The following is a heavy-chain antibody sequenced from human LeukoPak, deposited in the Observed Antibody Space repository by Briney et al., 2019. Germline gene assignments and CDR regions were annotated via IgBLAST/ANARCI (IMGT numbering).Heavy chain of an antibody. V-gene: IGHV3-7*01. CDR1: GITFRNFW. J-gene: IGHJ4*02. CDR2: IKEDGVKK. Sequence: GGSLRLSCAASGITFRNFWMTWVRQAPGKGLEWVANIKEDGVKKYYVDSVEGRFTISRDNAMNSLYLQMNSLRVEDTAVYYCARSDSSSWYSLHDYWGQGTLVTVSS. D-gene: IGHD6-13*01. CDR3: ARSDSSSWYSLHDY.